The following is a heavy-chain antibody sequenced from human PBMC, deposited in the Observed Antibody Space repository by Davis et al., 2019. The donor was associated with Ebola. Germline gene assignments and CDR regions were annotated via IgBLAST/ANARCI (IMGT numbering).Heavy chain of an antibody. J-gene: IGHJ4*02. CDR1: GGSMNTYY. V-gene: IGHV4-59*01. D-gene: IGHD4-17*01. CDR3: ARTPHYTAYGSYFDS. Sequence: SETLSLTCTVSGGSMNTYYWSWIRQSPGKGLEWIANIYYSGTTNYNPSLQSRVTISADTSKNQFSLKMPSVTAADSAVYYCARTPHYTAYGSYFDSWGQGTLVTVSS. CDR2: IYYSGTT.